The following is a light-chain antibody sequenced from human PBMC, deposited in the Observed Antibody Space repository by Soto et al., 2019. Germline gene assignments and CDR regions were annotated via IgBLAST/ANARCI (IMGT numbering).Light chain of an antibody. CDR3: QQYNPGT. CDR1: QSISRG. Sequence: IPITPSPPPPSAPVEDRDTNTCRASQSISRGLAWHQQKAGEAPKLLIYDASTLVSGVPSRFSGSGSGTEFTLTISSLQPDDFATYYCQQYNPGTFSQGTKV. V-gene: IGKV1-5*01. J-gene: IGKJ1*01. CDR2: DAS.